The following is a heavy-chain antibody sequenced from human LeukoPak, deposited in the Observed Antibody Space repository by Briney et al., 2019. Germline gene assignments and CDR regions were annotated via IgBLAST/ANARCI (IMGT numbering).Heavy chain of an antibody. CDR1: GGSISSSSYY. Sequence: SETLSLTCTVSGGSISSSSYYWGWIRQPPGKGLEWIGSIYYSGSTYYNPSLKSRVTISVDTSKNQFSLKLSSVTAADTAVYYCARPSRRGYDILTGYGNWFDPWGQGTLVTVSS. CDR3: ARPSRRGYDILTGYGNWFDP. D-gene: IGHD3-9*01. CDR2: IYYSGST. V-gene: IGHV4-39*07. J-gene: IGHJ5*02.